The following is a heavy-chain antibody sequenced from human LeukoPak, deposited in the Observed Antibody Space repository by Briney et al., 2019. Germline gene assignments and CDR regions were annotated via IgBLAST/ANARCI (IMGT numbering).Heavy chain of an antibody. CDR2: VCGSVGST. CDR1: GFTLSSDA. Sequence: GGSLRLSCAASGFTLSSDAMSWVRQAPGKGMEWGSAVCGSVGSTYYADSVDERFTICRDNSKNTLYRQMNSRRGEGTAVYYCAEGSVRVFDDWGQGTLVTVSS. V-gene: IGHV3-23*01. CDR3: AEGSVRVFDD. J-gene: IGHJ4*02. D-gene: IGHD1-26*01.